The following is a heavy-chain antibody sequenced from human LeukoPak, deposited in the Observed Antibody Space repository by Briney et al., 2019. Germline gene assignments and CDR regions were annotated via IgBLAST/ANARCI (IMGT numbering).Heavy chain of an antibody. D-gene: IGHD6-19*01. Sequence: GGSLRLSCVASGFTFSNYGMHWVRQAPGKGLEWVAIIWYDGSNKYYADSVKGRFTISRDNSKNTLYLQMNSLRAEDTAVYYCAKTVSSGWYPFAGKTVDYWGQGTLVTVSS. CDR3: AKTVSSGWYPFAGKTVDY. CDR2: IWYDGSNK. V-gene: IGHV3-33*06. CDR1: GFTFSNYG. J-gene: IGHJ4*02.